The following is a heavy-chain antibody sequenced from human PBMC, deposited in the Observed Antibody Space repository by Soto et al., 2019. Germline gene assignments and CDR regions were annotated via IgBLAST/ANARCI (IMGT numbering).Heavy chain of an antibody. V-gene: IGHV4-34*01. CDR2: INHSGST. CDR1: GGSFSGYY. D-gene: IGHD6-19*01. CDR3: DSIHRRGWYGPHAFDI. J-gene: IGHJ3*02. Sequence: SETLSLTCAVYGGSFSGYYWSWIRQPPGKGLEWIGEINHSGSTNYNPSLKSRVTISVDTSKNQFSLKLSSVTAADTAVYYCDSIHRRGWYGPHAFDIWGQGTMVTVS.